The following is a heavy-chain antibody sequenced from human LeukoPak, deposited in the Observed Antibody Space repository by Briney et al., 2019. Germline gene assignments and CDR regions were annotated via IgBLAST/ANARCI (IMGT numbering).Heavy chain of an antibody. V-gene: IGHV4-30-4*01. CDR1: GGSINSGDYY. CDR2: IYYSGST. Sequence: SQTLSLTCTVSGGSINSGDYYWSWIRQPPGKGLEWIGYIYYSGSTYYNPSLQSRLTISLDTSKNQFSLNLNSVTVADTAVYYCARHLDRRTNWGWFDPWGQGTLVTVAS. J-gene: IGHJ5*02. D-gene: IGHD7-27*01. CDR3: ARHLDRRTNWGWFDP.